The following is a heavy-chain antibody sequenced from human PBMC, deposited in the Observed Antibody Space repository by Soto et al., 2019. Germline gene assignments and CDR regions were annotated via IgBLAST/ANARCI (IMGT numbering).Heavy chain of an antibody. CDR2: IYYSGST. CDR1: GGSISSYY. J-gene: IGHJ4*02. V-gene: IGHV4-59*12. CDR3: ARAGDSASIFGVVIDY. D-gene: IGHD3-3*01. Sequence: SETLSLTCTVSGGSISSYYWSWIRQPPGKGLEWIGYIYYSGSTNYNPSLKSRVTISVDTSKNQFSLKLSSVTAADTAVYYCARAGDSASIFGVVIDYWGQGALVTVSS.